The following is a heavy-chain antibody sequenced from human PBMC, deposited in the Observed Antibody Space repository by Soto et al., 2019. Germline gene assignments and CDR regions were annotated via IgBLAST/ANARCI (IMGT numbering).Heavy chain of an antibody. Sequence: GGSLRLSCAASGFTFSSYSMNWVRQAPGKGLEWVSSISSSSSYIYYADSVKGRFTISRDNAKNSLYLQMNSLRAEDTAVYYCARVRATVTYYYGMDVWGQATTVTVSS. D-gene: IGHD4-4*01. J-gene: IGHJ6*01. CDR1: GFTFSSYS. CDR2: ISSSSSYI. V-gene: IGHV3-21*01. CDR3: ARVRATVTYYYGMDV.